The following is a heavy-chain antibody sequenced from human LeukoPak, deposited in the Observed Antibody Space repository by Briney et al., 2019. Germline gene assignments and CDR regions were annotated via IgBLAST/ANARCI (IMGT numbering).Heavy chain of an antibody. CDR2: IYPRDSDT. CDR1: GYTFTHQW. Sequence: GESLLISSKASGYTFTHQWIGWVRQMSGSGLEWMGIIYPRDSDTIYSPSFQGHVTISAHTSINTAYLEWSSLEASDTAIYYCARHSDVIGAIWGQGTLVTVSS. D-gene: IGHD3-10*01. J-gene: IGHJ4*02. V-gene: IGHV5-51*01. CDR3: ARHSDVIGAI.